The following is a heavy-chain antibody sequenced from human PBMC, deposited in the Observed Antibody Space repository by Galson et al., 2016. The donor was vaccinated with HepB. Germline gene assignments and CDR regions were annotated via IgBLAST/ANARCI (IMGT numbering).Heavy chain of an antibody. CDR3: ARPRREYTTSGLDY. CDR1: GYRFSTYW. Sequence: QSGAEVKKPGESLQISCRGSGYRFSTYWIAWVRQRPGKGLEWMGIIYHDDSDVRYSPSVQGQVTLSADKSISTAYLQWNSLQASDTAMYYCARPRREYTTSGLDYWGQGAMVTVSP. J-gene: IGHJ4*02. D-gene: IGHD1-1*01. CDR2: IYHDDSDV. V-gene: IGHV5-51*01.